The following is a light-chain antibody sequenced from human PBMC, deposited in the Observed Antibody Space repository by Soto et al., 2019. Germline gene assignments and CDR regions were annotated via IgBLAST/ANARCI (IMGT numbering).Light chain of an antibody. CDR2: EDS. CDR1: SSDVGSYNL. CDR3: CSYAGSSTLYV. V-gene: IGLV2-23*01. Sequence: QSALTQPASVSGSPGQSITISCTGTSSDVGSYNLVSWYQQHPGKAPKLMIYEDSKRPSGVSDRFSGSKSGNTASLTISGLQAGDEADYYCCSYAGSSTLYVFGTGTKVTVL. J-gene: IGLJ1*01.